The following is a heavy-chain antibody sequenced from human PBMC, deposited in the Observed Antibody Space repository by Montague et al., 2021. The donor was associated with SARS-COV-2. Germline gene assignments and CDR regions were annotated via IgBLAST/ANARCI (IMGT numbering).Heavy chain of an antibody. D-gene: IGHD2-2*01. J-gene: IGHJ6*02. CDR2: ISHSGST. CDR1: GGSLSGYY. CDR3: ARVPYRVLFVPRYYGMDV. Sequence: SETLSLTCAVYGGSLSGYYWSWIRQPPGEGLEWIAEISHSGSTSYNPSLKSRVTISVDTSKNPFSLKLTSATAADTAVYSCARVPYRVLFVPRYYGMDVWGQGTTVTVSS. V-gene: IGHV4-34*01.